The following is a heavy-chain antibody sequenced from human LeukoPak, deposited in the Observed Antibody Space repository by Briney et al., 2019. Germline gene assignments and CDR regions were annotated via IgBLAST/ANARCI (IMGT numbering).Heavy chain of an antibody. D-gene: IGHD2-8*02. CDR1: GASISSYY. J-gene: IGHJ4*02. CDR3: ATLGASGPDY. V-gene: IGHV4-59*08. CDR2: VFYTGYT. Sequence: PSETLSLTCTVSGASISSYYWSWIRQPPGKGLEWIGYVFYTGYTNYNPSLKSRVTISLDTSKKQFSLRLSSVTAADTAVYYCATLGASGPDYWGQGTLVTVSS.